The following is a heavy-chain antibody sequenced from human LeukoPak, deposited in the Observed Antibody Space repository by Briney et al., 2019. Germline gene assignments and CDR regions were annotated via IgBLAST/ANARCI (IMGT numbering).Heavy chain of an antibody. CDR2: INSDGSST. D-gene: IGHD6-6*01. V-gene: IGHV3-74*01. CDR1: GFTFSSYW. Sequence: GGSLKLSCAASGFTFSSYWMHWVRQAPGKGLVWVSRINSDGSSTSYADSVKGRFTISRDNAKNTLYLQMNSLRAEDTAVYYCARGYSSSSWFDPWGQGTPVTVSS. CDR3: ARGYSSSSWFDP. J-gene: IGHJ5*02.